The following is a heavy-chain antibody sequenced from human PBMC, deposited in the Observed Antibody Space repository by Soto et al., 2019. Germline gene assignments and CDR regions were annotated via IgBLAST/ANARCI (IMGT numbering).Heavy chain of an antibody. CDR3: ARGSSDHTAFDY. V-gene: IGHV4-4*02. CDR2: IYHSGST. Sequence: QVQLQESGPGLVKPSGTLSLTCAVSGGSISSSNWWSWVRQPPGKGLEWIGEIYHSGSTNYNPSLQSRVTIAVDKSKSQFSLKLSSVTAADTAVYYCARGSSDHTAFDYWGQGTLVTVSS. J-gene: IGHJ4*02. D-gene: IGHD2-2*01. CDR1: GGSISSSNW.